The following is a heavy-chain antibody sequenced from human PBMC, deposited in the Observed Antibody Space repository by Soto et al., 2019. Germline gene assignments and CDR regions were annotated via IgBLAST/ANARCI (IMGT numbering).Heavy chain of an antibody. D-gene: IGHD6-13*01. CDR2: ISSSSSTI. V-gene: IGHV3-48*02. J-gene: IGHJ3*02. Sequence: GGSLRLSCAASGFTFSSYSMNWVRQAPGKGLEWVSYISSSSSTIYYADSVKGRFTISRDNAKNSLYLQMNSLRDEDTAVYYCAKALYSCRNDAFDIWGQGTMLTVS. CDR1: GFTFSSYS. CDR3: AKALYSCRNDAFDI.